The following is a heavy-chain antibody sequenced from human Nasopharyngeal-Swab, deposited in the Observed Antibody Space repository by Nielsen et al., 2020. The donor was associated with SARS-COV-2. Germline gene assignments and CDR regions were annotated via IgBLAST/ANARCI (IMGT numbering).Heavy chain of an antibody. CDR1: GVSFSTYW. Sequence: GVLKISGAASGVSFSTYWMTWVRQAPGKGLEWVANIKQDGSEKYYVDSVKSRFTVSRDNPKNLLYLQVNSLRAEDTAVYYCARQGVFVPAYFHQYYMDVWGKGTTVTVSS. D-gene: IGHD3-16*02. CDR3: ARQGVFVPAYFHQYYMDV. V-gene: IGHV3-7*03. J-gene: IGHJ6*03. CDR2: IKQDGSEK.